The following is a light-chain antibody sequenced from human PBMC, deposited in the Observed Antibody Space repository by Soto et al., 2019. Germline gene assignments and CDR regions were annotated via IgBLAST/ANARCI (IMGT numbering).Light chain of an antibody. Sequence: QSVLTQPPSASGFPGQSVTISCTGTSSDVGYYDYVSWYQQHPDKAPKLVIYEVTKRPSGVPDRVSASKSGNTASLTVSGLRAEDEADYYCSSYAGRNDFVFGSGTKVTVL. V-gene: IGLV2-8*01. CDR1: SSDVGYYDY. CDR2: EVT. J-gene: IGLJ1*01. CDR3: SSYAGRNDFV.